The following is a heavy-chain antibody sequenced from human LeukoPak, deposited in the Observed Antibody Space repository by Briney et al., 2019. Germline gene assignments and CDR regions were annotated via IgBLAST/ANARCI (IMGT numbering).Heavy chain of an antibody. CDR3: AKDLGYYYDTSGYRRDDYYFDY. J-gene: IGHJ4*02. Sequence: PGRSLRLPCAASGFTFDDYAMHWVRQAPGKGLEWGSGIYWNSGSIGYADSVKGRFTISRDNAKNSLYLQMNSLRAEDTALYYCAKDLGYYYDTSGYRRDDYYFDYWGQGTLVTVSS. CDR1: GFTFDDYA. V-gene: IGHV3-9*01. D-gene: IGHD3-22*01. CDR2: IYWNSGSI.